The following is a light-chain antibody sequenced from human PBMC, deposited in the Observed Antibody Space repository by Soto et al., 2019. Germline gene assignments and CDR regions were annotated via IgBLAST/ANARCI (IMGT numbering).Light chain of an antibody. CDR2: DVS. CDR1: SRDVGGYNY. V-gene: IGLV2-14*01. Sequence: LTQPASVPGSPGQSITISCTGNSRDVGGYNYVSWYQQHPGKAPKLMIYDVSNRPSGVSNRFSGSKSGNTASLTISGLQAEDEADYYCSSYTSSSTLLYVFGTGTKVTVL. CDR3: SSYTSSSTLLYV. J-gene: IGLJ1*01.